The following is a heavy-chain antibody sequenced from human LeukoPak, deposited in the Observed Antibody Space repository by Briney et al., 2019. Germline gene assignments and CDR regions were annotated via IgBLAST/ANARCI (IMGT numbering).Heavy chain of an antibody. J-gene: IGHJ4*02. D-gene: IGHD6-19*01. V-gene: IGHV4-39*01. Sequence: SETLSLTCTVSGGSISSSSYYWGWIRQPPGKGLEWIGSIYYSGSTYYNPSLKSRVTISVDTPKNQFSLKLSSVTAADTAVYYCARLEAAVAGTGFDYWGQGTLVTVSS. CDR3: ARLEAAVAGTGFDY. CDR1: GGSISSSSYY. CDR2: IYYSGST.